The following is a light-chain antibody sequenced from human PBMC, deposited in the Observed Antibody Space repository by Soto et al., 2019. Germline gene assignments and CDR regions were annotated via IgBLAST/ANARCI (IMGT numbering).Light chain of an antibody. J-gene: IGKJ1*01. V-gene: IGKV3-15*01. CDR2: GAS. CDR1: QSVSSN. CDR3: QQYNNWPRT. Sequence: VLTQTPATLSVSPGERATLSSRASQSVSSNLAWYQQKLGQAPRLLIYGASTRATGIPARFSGSGSGTEFTLTVSSLQSEDFAVYYCQQYNNWPRTFGQGTKVDIK.